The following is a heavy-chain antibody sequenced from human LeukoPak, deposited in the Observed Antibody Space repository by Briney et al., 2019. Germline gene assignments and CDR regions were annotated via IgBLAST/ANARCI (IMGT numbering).Heavy chain of an antibody. CDR3: ARDSTVTTFDY. V-gene: IGHV1-18*01. CDR1: GYTFTSYG. J-gene: IGHJ4*02. CDR2: ISAYNGNT. Sequence: ASVKVSCKASGYTFTSYGISWVRQAPGQGLEWMGWISAYNGNTNYAQKFQGRVTMTRDTSISTAYMELSRLRSDDTAVYYCARDSTVTTFDYWGQGTLVTVSS. D-gene: IGHD4-17*01.